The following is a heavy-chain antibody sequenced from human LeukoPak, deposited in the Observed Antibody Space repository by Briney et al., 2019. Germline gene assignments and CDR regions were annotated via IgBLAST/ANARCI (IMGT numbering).Heavy chain of an antibody. Sequence: ASVKASCKASGYTFTSYGISWVRQAPGQGPEWMGWISVYNANTHYAQKVQGRVTMTTDSSTTTAYMELRSLRSDDTAVYYCARGGSVPAQGDFWGQGTLVTVSS. V-gene: IGHV1-18*01. D-gene: IGHD3-10*01. J-gene: IGHJ4*02. CDR1: GYTFTSYG. CDR2: ISVYNANT. CDR3: ARGGSVPAQGDF.